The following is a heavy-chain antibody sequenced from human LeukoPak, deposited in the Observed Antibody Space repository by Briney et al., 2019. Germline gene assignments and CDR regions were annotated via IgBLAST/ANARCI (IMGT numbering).Heavy chain of an antibody. CDR3: ARDPPRHCSSSSCPTVDY. CDR1: GVSFRVYY. CDR2: INVSGSP. D-gene: IGHD2-2*01. V-gene: IGHV4-34*01. Sequence: PSETLSLTCAVSGVSFRVYYWSSIREPPGQGLEGSGGINVSGSPNYNPSLKSRVNISVDTSKNQFSLQLSSVTAADTAVYYCARDPPRHCSSSSCPTVDYWGQGTLVTVSS. J-gene: IGHJ4*02.